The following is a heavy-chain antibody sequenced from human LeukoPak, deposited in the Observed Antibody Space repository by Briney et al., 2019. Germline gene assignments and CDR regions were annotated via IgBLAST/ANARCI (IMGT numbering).Heavy chain of an antibody. D-gene: IGHD6-19*01. J-gene: IGHJ3*02. CDR2: ISGSWGST. V-gene: IGHV3-23*01. Sequence: QTGGSLRLSCAASGFTFSSYAMSWVRQAPGKGLEGVSAISGSWGSTYYAHSVKGRFTISRDNSKNTLYLQMNSLRAEDTDVYYCAKDGVAVAYDAFDIWGQGTMVTVSS. CDR1: GFTFSSYA. CDR3: AKDGVAVAYDAFDI.